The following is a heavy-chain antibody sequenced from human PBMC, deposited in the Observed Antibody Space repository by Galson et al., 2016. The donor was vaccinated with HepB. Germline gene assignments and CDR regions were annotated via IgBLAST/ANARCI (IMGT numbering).Heavy chain of an antibody. J-gene: IGHJ6*02. Sequence: SLRLSCAASGFTLSSYSMNWVRQTPGKGLEWVSYITSRSTAIYYADSVKGRFTISRDNARNSLYLQMNSLRAEDTAVYYRAREGTGSSSFIYYYYGMDVWGLGTMVTVSS. CDR1: GFTLSSYS. CDR3: AREGTGSSSFIYYYYGMDV. V-gene: IGHV3-48*04. D-gene: IGHD6-13*01. CDR2: ITSRSTAI.